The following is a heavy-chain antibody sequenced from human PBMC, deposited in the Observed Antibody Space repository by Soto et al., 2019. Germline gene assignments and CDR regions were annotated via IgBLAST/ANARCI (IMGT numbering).Heavy chain of an antibody. CDR3: ARYGGTALWYFDI. Sequence: QVRLQQWGAGLLKPSETLSLTCAVYGASFTGYYWTWLRQSPGKGLEWIGEVSHSGTAKYNPSLKSRVTRSLDTSKSQFSLELTSVTAADTAVYYCARYGGTALWYFDIWGRGTPVSVSS. CDR1: GASFTGYY. V-gene: IGHV4-34*01. J-gene: IGHJ2*01. D-gene: IGHD2-15*01. CDR2: VSHSGTA.